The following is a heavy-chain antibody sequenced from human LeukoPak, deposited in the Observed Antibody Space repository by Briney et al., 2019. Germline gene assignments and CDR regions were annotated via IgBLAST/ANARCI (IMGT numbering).Heavy chain of an antibody. V-gene: IGHV4-61*02. CDR3: ARDLTRTYGSGINPVDY. J-gene: IGHJ4*02. CDR1: GGSISSGSYY. Sequence: KPSETLSLTCTVSGGSISSGSYYWSWIRQAAGKGLEGIGRIYTSGSTNYYPSLKRRVTISVDTSKNQFSLKLSSVTDADTAVYYCARDLTRTYGSGINPVDYWGQGTLVTVSS. CDR2: IYTSGST. D-gene: IGHD3-10*01.